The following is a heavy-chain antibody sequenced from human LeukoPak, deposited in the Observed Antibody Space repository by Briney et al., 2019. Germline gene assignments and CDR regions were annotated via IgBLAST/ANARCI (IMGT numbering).Heavy chain of an antibody. D-gene: IGHD4-11*01. Sequence: PSETLSLTCTVSGGSIGYYYWNWIRQPAGKGLEWIGRIYTSGRTYYNPSLKSRVSMSVDTSKNQFSLKLSSVTAADTAVYYCARLSTVTTPFDYWGQGTLVTVSS. CDR2: IYTSGRT. V-gene: IGHV4-4*07. CDR3: ARLSTVTTPFDY. J-gene: IGHJ4*02. CDR1: GGSIGYYY.